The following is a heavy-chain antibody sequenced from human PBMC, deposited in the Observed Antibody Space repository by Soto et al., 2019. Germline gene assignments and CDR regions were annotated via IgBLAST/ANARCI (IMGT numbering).Heavy chain of an antibody. CDR1: GFTFSSYW. Sequence: GGSLRLSCAASGFTFSSYWMSWVRQAPGKGLEWVANIKQDGSEKYYVDSVKGRFTISRDNAKNSLYLQMNSLRAEDTAVYYCASGTGDGAFDIWGQGTMVTVSS. V-gene: IGHV3-7*03. D-gene: IGHD7-27*01. J-gene: IGHJ3*02. CDR2: IKQDGSEK. CDR3: ASGTGDGAFDI.